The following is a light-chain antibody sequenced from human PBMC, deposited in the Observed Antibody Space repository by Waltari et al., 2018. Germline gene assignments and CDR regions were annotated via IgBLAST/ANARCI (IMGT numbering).Light chain of an antibody. CDR1: QTISIY. Sequence: DIPMTQSPSSLSAYVGESITITCRASQTISIYLNWFPQKAGKAPKILIYAASSLQSGVPSRFSGSGSGTDFTLTISSLQPEDFATYYCQQTYIAPYTFGQGTKLEI. V-gene: IGKV1-39*01. CDR3: QQTYIAPYT. J-gene: IGKJ2*01. CDR2: AAS.